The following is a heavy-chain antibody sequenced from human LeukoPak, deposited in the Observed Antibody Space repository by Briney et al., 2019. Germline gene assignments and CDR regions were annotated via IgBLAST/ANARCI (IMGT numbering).Heavy chain of an antibody. CDR3: ARAQYSDILTGPSDY. Sequence: GGSLRLSCVASGFSVSSYAMSWVRQAPGKGLEWVSGISGSGISTHYADSVKGRFTISRDKSKNTLYLQMNSLRVEDTAVCYCARAQYSDILTGPSDYWGQGTLVTVSS. CDR1: GFSVSSYA. D-gene: IGHD3-9*01. CDR2: ISGSGIST. V-gene: IGHV3-23*01. J-gene: IGHJ4*02.